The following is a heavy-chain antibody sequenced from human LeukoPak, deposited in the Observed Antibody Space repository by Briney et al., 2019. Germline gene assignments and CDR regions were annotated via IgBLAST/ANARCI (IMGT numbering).Heavy chain of an antibody. V-gene: IGHV4-39*01. CDR3: VSTDYGDYVFDY. J-gene: IGHJ4*02. CDR1: GGSISSSSYY. Sequence: PSETLSLTCTVSGGSISSSSYYWGWIRQPPGKGLEWIGSIYYSGSTYYNPSLKSRVTISVDTSKNQFSLKLSSVTAADTAVYYCVSTDYGDYVFDYWGQGTLVTVSS. CDR2: IYYSGST. D-gene: IGHD4-17*01.